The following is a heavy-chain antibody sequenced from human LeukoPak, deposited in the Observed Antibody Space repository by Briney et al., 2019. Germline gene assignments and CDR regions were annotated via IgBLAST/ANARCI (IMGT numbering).Heavy chain of an antibody. CDR2: INPNSGGT. CDR1: GYTFTSYG. D-gene: IGHD1-26*01. V-gene: IGHV1-2*02. CDR3: ARGGYSGSHRAPQYI. Sequence: GASVKVSCKASGYTFTSYGISWVRQAPGQGLEWMGWINPNSGGTNYAQKFQGRVTMTRDTSISTAYMELSRLRSDDTAVYYCARGGYSGSHRAPQYIWGQGTMVTVSS. J-gene: IGHJ3*02.